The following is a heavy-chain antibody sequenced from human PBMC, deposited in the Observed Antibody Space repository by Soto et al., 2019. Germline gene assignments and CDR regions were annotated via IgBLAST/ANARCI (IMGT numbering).Heavy chain of an antibody. CDR3: ARGRSASSDFDS. Sequence: EVQLVESGGGLVQPGGSLRLSCAASGFTVSTYYMNWVRQAPGEGLEWVSVVYSGGTTYYADSVRGRFTISRDNSKSTLFLPMTSLRAEDTALYYCARGRSASSDFDSWGQGTLVTVSS. V-gene: IGHV3-66*01. CDR1: GFTVSTYY. D-gene: IGHD3-10*01. J-gene: IGHJ4*02. CDR2: VYSGGTT.